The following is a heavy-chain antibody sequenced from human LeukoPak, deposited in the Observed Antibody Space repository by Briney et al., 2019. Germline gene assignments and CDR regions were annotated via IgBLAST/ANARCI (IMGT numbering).Heavy chain of an antibody. D-gene: IGHD2-15*01. J-gene: IGHJ6*02. CDR2: ISSSGSTI. Sequence: GGSLRLSCAASGFTFSSYAMSWVRQAPGKGLEWVSYISSSGSTIYYADSVKGRFTISRDNAKNSLYLQMNSLRAEDTAVYYCARVGRDCSGGSCYPYYYYGMDVWGQGTTVTVSS. V-gene: IGHV3-48*04. CDR1: GFTFSSYA. CDR3: ARVGRDCSGGSCYPYYYYGMDV.